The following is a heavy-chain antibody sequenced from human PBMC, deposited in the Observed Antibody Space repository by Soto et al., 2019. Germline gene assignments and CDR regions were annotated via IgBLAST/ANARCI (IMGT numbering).Heavy chain of an antibody. CDR1: GFTFSSYA. V-gene: IGHV3-23*01. D-gene: IGHD5-18*01. CDR2: ISGSGVST. CDR3: AKAHSYGPQKPYYSYGMDV. Sequence: ELQLLESGGGLVQPGGSLRLSCAASGFTFSSYAMSWVRQAPGKGLEWVSAISGSGVSTYYADSVKGRFTVSRDNSKNTLYLQMNSLRAEDTAVYYCAKAHSYGPQKPYYSYGMDVWGQGTTVTVSS. J-gene: IGHJ6*02.